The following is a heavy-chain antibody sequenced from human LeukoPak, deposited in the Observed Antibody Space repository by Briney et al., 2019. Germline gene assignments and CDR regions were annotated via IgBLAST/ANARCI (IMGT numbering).Heavy chain of an antibody. CDR1: GGSISSGDYY. CDR3: ARARQLGRIFDY. D-gene: IGHD6-6*01. V-gene: IGHV4-30-4*01. CDR2: IYYSGST. Sequence: SETLSLTCTVSGGSISSGDYYWSWIRQPPGKGLEWIGYIYYSGSTYYNPSLKSRVTISVDTSKNQFSLKLSSVTAADTAVYYCARARQLGRIFDYWGQGTLVTVSS. J-gene: IGHJ4*02.